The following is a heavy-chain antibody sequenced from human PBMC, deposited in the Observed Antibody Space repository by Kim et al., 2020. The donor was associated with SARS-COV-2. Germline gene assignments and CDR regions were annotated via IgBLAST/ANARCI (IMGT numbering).Heavy chain of an antibody. CDR1: GFTFSSYA. CDR2: ISYDGSNN. CDR3: ARPKGGRYYGPFDY. D-gene: IGHD1-26*01. Sequence: GGSLRLSCAASGFTFSSYAMHWVRQAPGKGLEWVSVISYDGSNNYYADSVKGRFTISRDNSKNTLYLQMNSLRAEDTAVYYCARPKGGRYYGPFDYWGQGTLVTVSS. J-gene: IGHJ4*02. V-gene: IGHV3-30*04.